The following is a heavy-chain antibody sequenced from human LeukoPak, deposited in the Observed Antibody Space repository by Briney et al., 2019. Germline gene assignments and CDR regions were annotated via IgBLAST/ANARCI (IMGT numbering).Heavy chain of an antibody. CDR3: ARGRPISKRYYYYYYMDV. CDR2: SNHSGST. D-gene: IGHD4-11*01. V-gene: IGHV4-34*01. J-gene: IGHJ6*03. CDR1: GGSFSGYY. Sequence: SETLSLTCAVYGGSFSGYYWSWIRQPPGKGLEWVGESNHSGSTNYNPSLKSRGNISVDTSKHQFPLKLRSVNAADTAVYYCARGRPISKRYYYYYYMDVWGKGTTVTVSS.